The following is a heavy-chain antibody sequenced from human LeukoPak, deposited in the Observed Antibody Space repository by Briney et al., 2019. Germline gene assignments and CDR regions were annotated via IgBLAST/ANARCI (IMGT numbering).Heavy chain of an antibody. V-gene: IGHV4-34*01. CDR2: INHSGST. CDR1: GGSFSGYY. J-gene: IGHJ4*02. CDR3: ARVFQRLGELSLPAY. Sequence: SETLSLTCAVYGGSFSGYYWSWIRQPPGKGLEWIGEINHSGSTNYNPSLKSRVTISVDTSKNQFSLKLSSVTAADTAVYYCARVFQRLGELSLPAYWGQGTLVTVSS. D-gene: IGHD3-16*02.